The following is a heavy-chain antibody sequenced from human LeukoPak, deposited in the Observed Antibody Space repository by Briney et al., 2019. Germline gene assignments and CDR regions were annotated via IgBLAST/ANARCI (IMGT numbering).Heavy chain of an antibody. CDR3: AKAPYGDYTLDFDY. D-gene: IGHD4-17*01. CDR1: GFIFSGHG. V-gene: IGHV3-30*02. Sequence: PGGSLRLSCAASGFIFSGHGMHWVRQAPGKGREWVAFIRYDGSDKYYADSVKGRFTISRDNSKNALYLQMNSLRGDDTAVYYCAKAPYGDYTLDFDYWGLGTLVTVSS. J-gene: IGHJ4*02. CDR2: IRYDGSDK.